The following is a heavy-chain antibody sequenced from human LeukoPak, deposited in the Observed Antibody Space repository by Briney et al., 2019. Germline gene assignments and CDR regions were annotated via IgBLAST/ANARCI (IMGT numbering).Heavy chain of an antibody. CDR2: INHSGST. D-gene: IGHD1-26*01. J-gene: IGHJ4*02. Sequence: SETLSLTCAVYGGSFSGYYWSWIRQPPGKGLEWIGEINHSGSTNYNPPLKSRVTISVDTSKNQFSLNLSSVTAADTAVYYCAREGGSSRSLENWGQGTLVTVSS. CDR1: GGSFSGYY. CDR3: AREGGSSRSLEN. V-gene: IGHV4-34*01.